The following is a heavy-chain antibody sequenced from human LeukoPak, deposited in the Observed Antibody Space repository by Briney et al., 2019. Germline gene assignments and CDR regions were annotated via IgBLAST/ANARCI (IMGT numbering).Heavy chain of an antibody. CDR2: IKSKTDGGTT. V-gene: IGHV3-15*01. CDR1: GFTFSNAW. D-gene: IGHD3-22*01. CDR3: TTARERDYYDSSGYSDY. J-gene: IGHJ4*02. Sequence: GGSLRLSCAASGFTFSNAWMSWVRQAPGKGLEWVGRIKSKTDGGTTDYAAHVKGRFTISRDDSKNTLYLQMNSLKTEDTAVYYCTTARERDYYDSSGYSDYWGQGTLVTVSS.